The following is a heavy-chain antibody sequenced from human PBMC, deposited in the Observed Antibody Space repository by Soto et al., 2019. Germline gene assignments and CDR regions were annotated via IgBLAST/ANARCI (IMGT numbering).Heavy chain of an antibody. J-gene: IGHJ4*02. Sequence: KPSETLSLTCTVSGASVSNNGYYWSWIRQHPGKGLEWIGYISYSGSTFYNPSLKSRLTMSLDTSKNQFSLKLNSVTAADTAVYYCARGSGYDRDFDYWGQGTLVTVSS. CDR1: GASVSNNGYY. CDR3: ARGSGYDRDFDY. CDR2: ISYSGST. V-gene: IGHV4-31*03. D-gene: IGHD5-12*01.